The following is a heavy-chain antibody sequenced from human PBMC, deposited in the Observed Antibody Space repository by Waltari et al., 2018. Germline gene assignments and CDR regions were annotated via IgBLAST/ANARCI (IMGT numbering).Heavy chain of an antibody. V-gene: IGHV1-2*02. CDR3: ARDLFPSFWSGYGIDF. D-gene: IGHD3-3*01. CDR2: INPNTGAT. CDR1: GYTFNDYY. J-gene: IGHJ3*01. Sequence: QVQLVQSGADVKKPGASVRVSFTTSGYTFNDYYIYWGRQAPGKGLEWMGWINPNTGATNLAQKYQGRLSMTRDTSITTAYMELNGLTSDDTAVYYCARDLFPSFWSGYGIDFWGQGTLVTVSS.